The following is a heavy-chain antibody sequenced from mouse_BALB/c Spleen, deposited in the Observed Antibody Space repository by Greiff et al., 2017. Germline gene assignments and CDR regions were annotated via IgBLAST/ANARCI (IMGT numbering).Heavy chain of an antibody. CDR1: GFNIKDTY. J-gene: IGHJ4*01. CDR3: ANGSSYYAMDY. Sequence: VQLKQSGAELVKPGASVKLSCTASGFNIKDTYMHWVKQRPEQGLEWIGRIDPANGNTKYDPKFQGKATITADTSSNTAYLQLSSLTSEDTAVYYCANGSSYYAMDYWGQGTSVTVSS. D-gene: IGHD1-1*01. CDR2: IDPANGNT. V-gene: IGHV14-3*02.